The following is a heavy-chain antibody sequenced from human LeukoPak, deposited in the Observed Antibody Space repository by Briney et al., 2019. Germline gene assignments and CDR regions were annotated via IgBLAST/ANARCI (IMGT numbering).Heavy chain of an antibody. V-gene: IGHV3-23*01. CDR3: AKEVGDYYSYMNV. CDR2: ISGSGGST. J-gene: IGHJ6*03. Sequence: GGSLRLSCAASGFTFSNSAMNWVRQAPGKGLELVAAISGSGGSTYYADSVKGRFTVSRDNSKNTLYVQMNSLRAEDTAMYYCAKEVGDYYSYMNVWGKGTTVTVSS. D-gene: IGHD1-26*01. CDR1: GFTFSNSA.